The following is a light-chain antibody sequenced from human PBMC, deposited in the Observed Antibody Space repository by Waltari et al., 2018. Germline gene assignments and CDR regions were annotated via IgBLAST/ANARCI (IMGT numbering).Light chain of an antibody. CDR3: QVWNSKGDYL. J-gene: IGLJ1*01. Sequence: SDVLTQAPSVSVAPGQTARVTCEGTNIGGNSVHWYQQAAGQAPVLVIYDDNARPSGIPERFSGSNSGNTATLTISRVEAGDEADYFCQVWNSKGDYLFGPGTKVTVL. CDR1: NIGGNS. CDR2: DDN. V-gene: IGLV3-21*02.